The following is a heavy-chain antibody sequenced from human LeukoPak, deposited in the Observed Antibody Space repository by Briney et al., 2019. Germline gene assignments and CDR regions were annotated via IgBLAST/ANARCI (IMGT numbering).Heavy chain of an antibody. CDR3: AKKVITYYYGMDV. CDR1: GFTFSNYA. V-gene: IGHV3-23*01. J-gene: IGHJ6*02. CDR2: ISGSGGAT. D-gene: IGHD2-21*01. Sequence: GGSLRLSCAASGFTFSNYAMSWVRQAPGKGLEWVSGISGSGGATYYADSVKGRFTISRDNSKNTLYLRMSGLRAEDTAVYYCAKKVITYYYGMDVWGQGTTVTVSS.